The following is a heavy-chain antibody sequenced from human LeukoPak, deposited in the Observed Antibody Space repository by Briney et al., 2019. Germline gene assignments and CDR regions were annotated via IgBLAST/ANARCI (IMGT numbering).Heavy chain of an antibody. CDR2: ISYDGSKK. CDR3: ARDGYSGSYFDY. V-gene: IGHV3-30-3*01. J-gene: IGHJ4*02. D-gene: IGHD5-12*01. Sequence: GRSLRLSCAASGFTFSSYAMHWVRQAPGKGLEWVAVISYDGSKKYYADSVKGRFTISRDNSKNTPYLQMNSLRAEDTAVYYCARDGYSGSYFDYWGQGTLVTVSS. CDR1: GFTFSSYA.